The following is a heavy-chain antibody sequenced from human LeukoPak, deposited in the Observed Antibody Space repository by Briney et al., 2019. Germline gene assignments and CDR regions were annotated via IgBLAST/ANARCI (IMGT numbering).Heavy chain of an antibody. CDR3: ASSAGQLLDGPDYYYYYYMDV. Sequence: SQTLSLTCTVSGGSISSGDYYWSWIRQPPGKGLEWIGYIYYSGSTYYNPSLKSRVTISVDTSKNQFSLKLSSVTAADTAVYYCASSAGQLLDGPDYYYYYYMDVWGKGTTVTVSS. D-gene: IGHD2-2*01. CDR2: IYYSGST. J-gene: IGHJ6*03. V-gene: IGHV4-30-4*08. CDR1: GGSISSGDYY.